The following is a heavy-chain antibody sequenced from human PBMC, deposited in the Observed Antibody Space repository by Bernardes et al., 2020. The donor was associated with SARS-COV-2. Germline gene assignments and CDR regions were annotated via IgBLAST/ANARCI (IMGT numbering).Heavy chain of an antibody. J-gene: IGHJ4*02. D-gene: IGHD1-26*01. CDR3: AKEFSD. CDR2: IYTSGTT. CDR1: GASISSDADY. V-gene: IGHV4-61*02. Sequence: SETLSLTCTVSGASISSDADYWTWIRQPAGEGLEWIGRIYTSGTTNYNPSLKSRVTISLDMSKNQLSLRLSSVTAADTAVYYCAKEFSDWGQGTLVTVSS.